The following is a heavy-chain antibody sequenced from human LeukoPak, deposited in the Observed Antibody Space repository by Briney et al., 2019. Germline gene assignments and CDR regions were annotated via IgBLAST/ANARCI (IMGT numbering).Heavy chain of an antibody. CDR1: GFTFSSYA. Sequence: PGGSLRLSCAASGFTFSSYAMHWVRQAPGKGLEWVAVISYDGSNKYYADSVKGRFTISRGNSKNTLYLQMNSLRAEDTAVYYCARVSDYGDDSDAFDIWGQGTMVTVSS. V-gene: IGHV3-30*04. D-gene: IGHD4-17*01. CDR3: ARVSDYGDDSDAFDI. CDR2: ISYDGSNK. J-gene: IGHJ3*02.